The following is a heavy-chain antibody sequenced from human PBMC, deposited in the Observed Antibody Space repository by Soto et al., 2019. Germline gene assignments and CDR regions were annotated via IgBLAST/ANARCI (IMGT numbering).Heavy chain of an antibody. V-gene: IGHV3-53*02. Sequence: EVQLVETGGGLIQPGGSLRLSCAASGFTVSNNYMSWVRQAPGKGLEWVSLIYSGGSTFYADSVKGRFTISRDNSKNTPLLQMNSLRAEDTAVYFCATYTGLNYWGQGTLVTVSS. CDR3: ATYTGLNY. J-gene: IGHJ4*02. D-gene: IGHD2-2*02. CDR1: GFTVSNNY. CDR2: IYSGGST.